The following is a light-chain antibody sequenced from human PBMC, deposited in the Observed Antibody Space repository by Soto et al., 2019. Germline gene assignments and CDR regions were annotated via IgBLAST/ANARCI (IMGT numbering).Light chain of an antibody. Sequence: DIQITQSPSTLSASAGDRVTITCRASQSISSWLAWYQQKPGKAPKLLIYDASSLESGVPSRFSGSGSGTEFTLTISSLQPDDFATYYCQQYNSYSWTFGQGTKV. CDR2: DAS. CDR1: QSISSW. J-gene: IGKJ1*01. V-gene: IGKV1-5*01. CDR3: QQYNSYSWT.